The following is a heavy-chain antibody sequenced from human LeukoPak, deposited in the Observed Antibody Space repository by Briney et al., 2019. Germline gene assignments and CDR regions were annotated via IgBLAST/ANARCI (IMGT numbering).Heavy chain of an antibody. CDR3: ARMRPDPYYDILTGYYKTIDY. CDR2: IYYSGST. Sequence: PSETLSLTCTVSGGSISSYYWSWIRQPPGKGLEWIGYIYYSGSTNYNPSLKSRVTISVDMSKNQFSLKLSSVTAADTAVYYCARMRPDPYYDILTGYYKTIDYWGQGTLVTVSS. J-gene: IGHJ4*02. D-gene: IGHD3-9*01. V-gene: IGHV4-59*01. CDR1: GGSISSYY.